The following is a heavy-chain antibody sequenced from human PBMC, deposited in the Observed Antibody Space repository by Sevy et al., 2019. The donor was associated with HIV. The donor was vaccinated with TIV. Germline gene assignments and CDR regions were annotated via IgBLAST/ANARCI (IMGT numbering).Heavy chain of an antibody. V-gene: IGHV3-23*01. Sequence: GGFLRLSCTDSGFTFSSYAMTWVRQAPGKGLEWISSITGNGDTTYYVDSVKGRFTISRDNTKNSLFLQMNNLRAEDTAVYLCATDALIVGTILGAFEIWGQGTMVTVSS. J-gene: IGHJ3*02. D-gene: IGHD1-26*01. CDR3: ATDALIVGTILGAFEI. CDR1: GFTFSSYA. CDR2: ITGNGDTT.